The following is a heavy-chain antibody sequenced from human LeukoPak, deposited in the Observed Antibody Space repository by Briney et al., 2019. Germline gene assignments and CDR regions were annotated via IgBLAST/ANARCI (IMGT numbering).Heavy chain of an antibody. J-gene: IGHJ5*02. CDR1: GFTVSSNY. D-gene: IGHD3-3*01. V-gene: IGHV3-53*01. CDR2: IYSGGST. CDR3: ARFLGSNWFGP. Sequence: GGSLRLSCAASGFTVSSNYMSWVRQAPGKGLEWVSVIYSGGSTYYADSVKGRFTISRDNSKNTLYLQMNSLRAEDTAVYYCARFLGSNWFGPWGQGTLVTVSS.